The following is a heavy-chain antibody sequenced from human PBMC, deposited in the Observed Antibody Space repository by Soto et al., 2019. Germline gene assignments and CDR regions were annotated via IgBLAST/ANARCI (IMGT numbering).Heavy chain of an antibody. CDR1: GYTFTRSG. J-gene: IGHJ4*02. CDR3: ARVRSKFYLDY. V-gene: IGHV1-18*01. CDR2: ISSYNGDT. Sequence: ASVKVSCKASGYTFTRSGISWVRQAPGQGPEWMGWISSYNGDTNYAQKNRGWVTMTRDTSITTAYMELSRLRSDDTAVYYCARVRSKFYLDYWGQ.